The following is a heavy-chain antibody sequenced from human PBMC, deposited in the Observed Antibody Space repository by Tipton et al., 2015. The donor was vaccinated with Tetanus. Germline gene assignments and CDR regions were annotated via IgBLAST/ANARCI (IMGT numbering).Heavy chain of an antibody. D-gene: IGHD5-24*01. V-gene: IGHV4-34*01. Sequence: TLSLTCTVSGGSFSLYYWNWVRQSPGKGLEWIGEIRHSGSSSYSPSLKSRATISVDTSKNQFSLRRRSVAAADTAVYYCARGGRDAYNNPLGAFYVWGRGTTVTVSS. CDR1: GGSFSLYY. CDR2: IRHSGSS. CDR3: ARGGRDAYNNPLGAFYV. J-gene: IGHJ3*01.